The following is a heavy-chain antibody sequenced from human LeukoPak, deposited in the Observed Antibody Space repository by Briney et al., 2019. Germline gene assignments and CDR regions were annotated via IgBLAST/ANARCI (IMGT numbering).Heavy chain of an antibody. J-gene: IGHJ5*02. CDR3: ARGKRTFDP. Sequence: GGSLRLSCVATGCPLTGNYRSWIRQPPGKGPEWVAYISSGSYSKYYADSVRGRFTIARDNANNSLFLEMSTLRVDDTALYYCARGKRTFDPWGQGTLVIVSS. CDR2: ISSGSYSK. CDR1: GCPLTGNY. V-gene: IGHV3-11*01.